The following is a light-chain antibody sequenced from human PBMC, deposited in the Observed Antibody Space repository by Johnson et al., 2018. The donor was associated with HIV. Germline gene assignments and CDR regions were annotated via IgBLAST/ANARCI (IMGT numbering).Light chain of an antibody. CDR3: GTWDSSLRGGV. J-gene: IGLJ1*01. Sequence: QSVLTQPPSVSAAPGQKVTISCSGSSSNIGNNYVSWYQQLPGTAPKLLIYDNNKRPSGIPDRFSGSKSGTSATLGITGLQTGDEADYYCGTWDSSLRGGVFGTWTKVTVL. CDR1: SSNIGNNY. CDR2: DNN. V-gene: IGLV1-51*01.